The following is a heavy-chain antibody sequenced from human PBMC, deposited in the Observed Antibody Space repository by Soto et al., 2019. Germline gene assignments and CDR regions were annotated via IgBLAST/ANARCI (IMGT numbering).Heavy chain of an antibody. J-gene: IGHJ4*02. CDR1: GFTFSSYA. CDR3: AKGVGSYGYLVHFDY. Sequence: GGSLRLSCAASGFTFSSYAMSWVRQAPGKGLEWVSAISGSGGSTYYADSVKGRFTISRDNPKNTLYLQMNSLRAEDTAVYYCAKGVGSYGYLVHFDYWGQGTLVTVSS. V-gene: IGHV3-23*01. CDR2: ISGSGGST. D-gene: IGHD5-18*01.